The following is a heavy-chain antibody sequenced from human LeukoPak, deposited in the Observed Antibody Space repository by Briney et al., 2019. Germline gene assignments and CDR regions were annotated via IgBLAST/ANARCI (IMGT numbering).Heavy chain of an antibody. Sequence: GGSLRLSCAASGFTFSGSAMHWVRQASGKGLEWVGRIRSKANSYATAYAASVKGGFTISRDDSKNTAYLQMNSLKTEDTAVYYCTRHKDDFWSGRYYYYMDVWGKGTTVTVSS. D-gene: IGHD3-3*01. J-gene: IGHJ6*03. V-gene: IGHV3-73*01. CDR3: TRHKDDFWSGRYYYYMDV. CDR1: GFTFSGSA. CDR2: IRSKANSYAT.